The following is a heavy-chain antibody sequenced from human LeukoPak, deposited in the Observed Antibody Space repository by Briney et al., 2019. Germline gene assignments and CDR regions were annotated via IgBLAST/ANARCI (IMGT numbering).Heavy chain of an antibody. CDR3: ARDRDYGLFDY. Sequence: ASVKVSCKASGYTFTSYAMHWVRQAPGQRLEWMGWINADNGNTKYSQKFRGRVTITRDTSASTAYMELSSLRSEDTAVYYCARDRDYGLFDYWGQGTLVTVSS. V-gene: IGHV1-3*01. J-gene: IGHJ4*02. D-gene: IGHD4-17*01. CDR1: GYTFTSYA. CDR2: INADNGNT.